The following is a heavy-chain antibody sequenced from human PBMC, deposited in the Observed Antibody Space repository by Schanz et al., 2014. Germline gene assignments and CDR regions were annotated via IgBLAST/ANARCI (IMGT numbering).Heavy chain of an antibody. D-gene: IGHD6-19*01. V-gene: IGHV3-23*01. CDR3: ARDPNTSAWLPYFDT. Sequence: VHLLESGGGLVQPGGSLRLSCAASGFTFSNHALSWVRQAPGKGLEWVSGIGGSGDSTHYADSVKGRFIISRDNSKNTVYLQMNSLRTDDTAMYYCARDPNTSAWLPYFDTWGQGTLVTVSS. CDR1: GFTFSNHA. J-gene: IGHJ4*02. CDR2: IGGSGDST.